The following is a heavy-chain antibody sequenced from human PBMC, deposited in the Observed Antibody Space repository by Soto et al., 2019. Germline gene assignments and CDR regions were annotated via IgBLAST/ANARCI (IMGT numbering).Heavy chain of an antibody. CDR3: ARGGRGYCSSTSCFKPFFDY. Sequence: QVQLVQSGAEVKKPGASVKVSCKASGYTFTSYGISWVRQAPGQGLEWMGWISAYNGNTNYAQKLQGRVTMTTDTSTSTGYMELRSLRSDDTAVYYCARGGRGYCSSTSCFKPFFDYWGQGTLVTVSS. V-gene: IGHV1-18*01. J-gene: IGHJ4*02. CDR1: GYTFTSYG. CDR2: ISAYNGNT. D-gene: IGHD2-2*01.